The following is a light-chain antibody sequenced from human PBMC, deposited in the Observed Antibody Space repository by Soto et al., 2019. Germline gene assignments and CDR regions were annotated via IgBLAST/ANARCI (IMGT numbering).Light chain of an antibody. J-gene: IGLJ1*01. CDR3: SSYTSSSTLHV. Sequence: QSVLTQPASVSGSPGQSITISCTGTSSEVGGYNYVSWYQQHPGKAPKLMTYDVSNRPSGVSNRFSGSKSGNTASLTISGLQAEDEADYYCSSYTSSSTLHVFGTGTKVTVL. CDR1: SSEVGGYNY. CDR2: DVS. V-gene: IGLV2-14*01.